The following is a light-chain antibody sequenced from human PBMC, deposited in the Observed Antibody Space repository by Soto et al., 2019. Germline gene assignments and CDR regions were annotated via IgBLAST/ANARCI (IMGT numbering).Light chain of an antibody. CDR1: QSVRSY. CDR2: DAS. Sequence: EIVLTQSPATLSLSPGERATLSCRASQSVRSYLAWYQQKPGQAPRLLIHDASSRATGIPARFSGSGSWTEFSLTIISLEPEDFAVYYCQQRTNRPPSTFGQGTRLEIK. CDR3: QQRTNRPPST. V-gene: IGKV3-11*01. J-gene: IGKJ5*01.